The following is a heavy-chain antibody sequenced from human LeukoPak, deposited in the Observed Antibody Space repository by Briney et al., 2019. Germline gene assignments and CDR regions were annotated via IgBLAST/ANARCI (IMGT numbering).Heavy chain of an antibody. CDR3: ARGPPMSSDY. CDR2: IIPIFGTA. Sequence: GAPVKVSCKASTYTLTSYAISWVRQAPGQGLEWMGGIIPIFGTANYAQKFQGRVTITADESTSTAYMELSSLRSEDTAVYYCARGPPMSSDYWGQGTLVTVSS. J-gene: IGHJ4*02. CDR1: TYTLTSYA. V-gene: IGHV1-69*13. D-gene: IGHD2-2*01.